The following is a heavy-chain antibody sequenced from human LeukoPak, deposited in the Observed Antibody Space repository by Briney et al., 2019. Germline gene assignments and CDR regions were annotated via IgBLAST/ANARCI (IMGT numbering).Heavy chain of an antibody. CDR1: GFTFNTYT. CDR3: ARGPTYYESSGQVPFDY. J-gene: IGHJ4*02. Sequence: GGSLRLSCAASGFTFNTYTMNWVRQAPGKGLEWVSYISGSSGIIDYADSVRGRFTISRDNAKNSLYPQMNSLRAEDTAVYYCARGPTYYESSGQVPFDYWGQGTLVTVSS. V-gene: IGHV3-48*01. D-gene: IGHD3-22*01. CDR2: ISGSSGII.